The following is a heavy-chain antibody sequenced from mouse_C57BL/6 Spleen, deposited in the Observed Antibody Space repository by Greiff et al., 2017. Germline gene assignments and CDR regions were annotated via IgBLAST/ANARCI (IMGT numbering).Heavy chain of an antibody. CDR3: ARERQLRLRGAMDY. CDR1: GYTFTDYY. J-gene: IGHJ4*01. CDR2: INPYNGGT. Sequence: VQLQQSGPVLVKPGASVKMSCKASGYTFTDYYMNWVKQSHGKSLEWIGVINPYNGGTSYNQKFKGKATLTVDKSSSTAYMELNSLTSEDSAVYDCARERQLRLRGAMDYWGQGTSVTVSS. V-gene: IGHV1-19*01. D-gene: IGHD3-2*02.